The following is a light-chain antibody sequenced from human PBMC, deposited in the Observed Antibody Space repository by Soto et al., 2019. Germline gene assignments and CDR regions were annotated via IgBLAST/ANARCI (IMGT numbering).Light chain of an antibody. V-gene: IGKV1-5*03. CDR2: KAS. CDR1: QTISSW. CDR3: QHYNSYSEA. Sequence: DIQMTQSPSTLSGSVGDRVTITCRASQTISSWLAWYQQKPGKAPKLLIYKASTLESGVPSRFSGSGSGTEFTLTISSLQPDDVATYYCQHYNSYSEAFGQGTKVEIK. J-gene: IGKJ1*01.